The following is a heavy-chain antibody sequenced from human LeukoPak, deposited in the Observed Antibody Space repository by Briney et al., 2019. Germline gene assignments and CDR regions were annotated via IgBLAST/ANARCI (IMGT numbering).Heavy chain of an antibody. J-gene: IGHJ4*02. CDR2: LSGGGGST. V-gene: IGHV3-23*01. D-gene: IGHD2-2*01. Sequence: GGSLRLSCAASRFTFSRYDMSGVRQAPGKALEWVSALSGGGGSTYYADCVKGRFTISRDNSKSTLYLQMNSLRAEDTAVYYCAKTYQLLLWYFDSWGQGTLVTVSS. CDR3: AKTYQLLLWYFDS. CDR1: RFTFSRYD.